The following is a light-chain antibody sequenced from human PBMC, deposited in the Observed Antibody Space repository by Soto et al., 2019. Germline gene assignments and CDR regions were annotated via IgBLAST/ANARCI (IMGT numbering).Light chain of an antibody. CDR2: VVS. V-gene: IGLV2-14*01. J-gene: IGLJ1*01. Sequence: QSALTQPASVSGSPGLSIAISCTGTSSDVGGYNSVSWYQQHPGKAPKLMIYVVSNRPSGVSNRFSGSKSGNTASLTISGLQAEDEGDYYCSSYTTGGSYVFGTGTKLTVL. CDR1: SSDVGGYNS. CDR3: SSYTTGGSYV.